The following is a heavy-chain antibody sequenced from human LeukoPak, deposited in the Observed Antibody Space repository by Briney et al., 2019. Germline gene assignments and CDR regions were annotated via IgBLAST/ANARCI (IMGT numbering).Heavy chain of an antibody. CDR2: ISGSSGTT. CDR3: HRDYFRWPDY. J-gene: IGHJ4*02. CDR1: GFTFSSYS. Sequence: GGSLRLSCAASGFTFSSYSMNWVRQAPGKGLEWVSAISGSSGTTNFAYSVKGRFTISRDNSKNTLYQQMNSLRAEDTAVYYCHRDYFRWPDYWGQGTLVTVSS. V-gene: IGHV3-23*01. D-gene: IGHD3-10*02.